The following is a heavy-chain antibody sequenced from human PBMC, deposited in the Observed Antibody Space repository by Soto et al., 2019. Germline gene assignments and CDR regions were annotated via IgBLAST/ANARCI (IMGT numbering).Heavy chain of an antibody. Sequence: GGALRLSCAASGFTFSHFGMHWVRQAPGKGLEWVAVIWYDGSNKYYADSVKGRFTISRDNSKNTVYLQMNSLRAEDTAVYYCARDIGSNNYYFDYWGPGTLVTGSS. CDR2: IWYDGSNK. D-gene: IGHD1-1*01. CDR1: GFTFSHFG. J-gene: IGHJ4*02. CDR3: ARDIGSNNYYFDY. V-gene: IGHV3-33*01.